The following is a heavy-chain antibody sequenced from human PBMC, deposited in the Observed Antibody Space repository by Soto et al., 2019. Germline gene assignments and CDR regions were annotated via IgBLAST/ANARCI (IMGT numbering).Heavy chain of an antibody. CDR3: ARGWVPAAHGDYYYGMDV. CDR2: IYYSGST. J-gene: IGHJ6*02. D-gene: IGHD2-2*01. V-gene: IGHV4-31*03. CDR1: GGSISSGGYY. Sequence: PSETLSLTCTVSGGSISSGGYYWSWIRQHPGKGLEWIGYIYYSGSTYYNPSLKSRVTISVDTSKNQFSLKLSSVTAADTAVYYCARGWVPAAHGDYYYGMDVWGQGTTVTVSS.